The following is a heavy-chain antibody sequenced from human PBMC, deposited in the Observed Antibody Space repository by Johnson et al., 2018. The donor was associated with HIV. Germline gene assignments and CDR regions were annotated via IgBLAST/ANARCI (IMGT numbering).Heavy chain of an antibody. Sequence: VQLVESGGGLVQPGGSLRLSCAASGFTFSSYDMHWVRQATGKGLEWVSAIGTAGETYYHGSVKGRFTISSENAKNSLYLQLNSLRAGDAAVYYCARGLWAASPGVAFDIWGQGTMVTVSS. CDR2: IGTAGET. CDR1: GFTFSSYD. V-gene: IGHV3-13*01. D-gene: IGHD2-15*01. CDR3: ARGLWAASPGVAFDI. J-gene: IGHJ3*02.